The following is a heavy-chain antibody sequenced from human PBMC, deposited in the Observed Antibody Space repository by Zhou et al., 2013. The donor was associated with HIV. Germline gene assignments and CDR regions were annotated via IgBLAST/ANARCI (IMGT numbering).Heavy chain of an antibody. CDR1: GYTFTKYG. J-gene: IGHJ6*02. CDR3: ARGGPYSSGWYLNYYYYGMDV. D-gene: IGHD6-19*01. V-gene: IGHV1-2*02. Sequence: QVQLVQSGAEVKKPGASVKVSCKASGYTFTKYGIHWVRQVPGQGLEWMGWINPNSGGTNYAQKFQGRVTMTRDTSISTAYMELSRLRSDDTAVYYCARGGPYSSGWYLNYYYYGMDVWGQGP. CDR2: INPNSGGT.